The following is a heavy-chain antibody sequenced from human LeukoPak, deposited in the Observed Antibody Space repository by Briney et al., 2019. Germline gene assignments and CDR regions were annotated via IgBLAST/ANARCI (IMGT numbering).Heavy chain of an antibody. CDR1: GGSISSYY. CDR3: ARRNGDVSFDY. CDR2: IYYSGST. D-gene: IGHD2-8*01. Sequence: PSETLSLTCTVSGGSISSYYWSWIRQPPGKGLEWIGYIYYSGSTNYNPSLKSRVTISIDTSKNQFPLKLSSVTAADTAVYYCARRNGDVSFDYWGQGTLVTVSS. V-gene: IGHV4-59*08. J-gene: IGHJ4*02.